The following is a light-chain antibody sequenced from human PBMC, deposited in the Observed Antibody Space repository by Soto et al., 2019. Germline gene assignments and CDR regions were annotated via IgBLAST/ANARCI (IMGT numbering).Light chain of an antibody. J-gene: IGKJ1*01. CDR3: QQYGSSPPT. Sequence: EIVLTQSPGTLSLSPGEIATLSCRVSQSVSSSYLAWYQQKPGQAPRLLIYGASSRATGTPDRFSGSGSGTDFTLTINRLEPEDFALYYCQQYGSSPPTFGQGTKVDIK. V-gene: IGKV3-20*01. CDR2: GAS. CDR1: QSVSSSY.